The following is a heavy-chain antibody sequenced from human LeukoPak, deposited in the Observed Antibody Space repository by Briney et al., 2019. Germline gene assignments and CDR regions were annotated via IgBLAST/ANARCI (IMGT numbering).Heavy chain of an antibody. D-gene: IGHD6-19*01. CDR2: IYYSGST. J-gene: IGHJ6*02. V-gene: IGHV4-59*08. Sequence: SETLSLTCTVSGGSISSYYWSWIRQPPGKGLEWSGYIYYSGSTNYHPSLKSRVTISVDTSKNQFSLKLSSVTAADTGVYYCARHRVSSAVAVYYYYYGMDVWGQGTTVTVSS. CDR1: GGSISSYY. CDR3: ARHRVSSAVAVYYYYYGMDV.